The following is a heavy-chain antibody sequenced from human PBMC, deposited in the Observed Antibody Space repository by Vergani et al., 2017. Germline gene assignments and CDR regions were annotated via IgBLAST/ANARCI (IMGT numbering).Heavy chain of an antibody. D-gene: IGHD3-9*01. CDR1: GGSITSSSYY. CDR2: IYHSEGA. V-gene: IGHV4-39*01. CDR3: ARTESFILRYFHLAL. Sequence: QLQLQESGPGLVKSSETLSLTCTVSGGSITSSSYYLGWIRQPPGKGLEWIGNIYHSEGAYYNPSLKGRVTISVDTSKNQFSLEVTSVTAADTAIYFCARTESFILRYFHLALWGQGTLVTVSS. J-gene: IGHJ4*02.